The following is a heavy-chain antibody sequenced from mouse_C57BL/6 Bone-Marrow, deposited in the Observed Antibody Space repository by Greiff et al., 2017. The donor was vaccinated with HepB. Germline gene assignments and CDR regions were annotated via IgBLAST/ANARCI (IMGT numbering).Heavy chain of an antibody. Sequence: VQQQQSGAELVRPGASVKLSCTASGFNIKDDYMHWVKQRPEQGLEWIGWIDPENGDTEYASKFQGKATITADTSSNTAYLQLSSLTSEDTAVYYCTTDAMDYWGQGTSVTVSS. J-gene: IGHJ4*01. CDR1: GFNIKDDY. CDR3: TTDAMDY. V-gene: IGHV14-4*01. CDR2: IDPENGDT.